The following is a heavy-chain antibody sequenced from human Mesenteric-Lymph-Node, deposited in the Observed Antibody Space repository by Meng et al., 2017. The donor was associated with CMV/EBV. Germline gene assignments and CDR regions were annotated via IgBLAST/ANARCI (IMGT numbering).Heavy chain of an antibody. CDR3: ARAPADATYNWFDP. CDR2: MNPNSGNT. Sequence: ASVKVSCKASGYTFTSYDINWVRQATGQGLEWMGWMNPNSGNTGYAQKFQGRVTMTRNTSISTAYMELSSLRSEDTAVYYCARAPADATYNWFDPWGQGTLVTVSS. V-gene: IGHV1-8*01. D-gene: IGHD2-2*01. J-gene: IGHJ5*02. CDR1: GYTFTSYD.